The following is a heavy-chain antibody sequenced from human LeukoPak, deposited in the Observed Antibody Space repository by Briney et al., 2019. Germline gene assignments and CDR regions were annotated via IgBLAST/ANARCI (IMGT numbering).Heavy chain of an antibody. Sequence: GGSLRLSCAASGFIFSNYWMSWVRQAPGKGLEWEANINQDGSDQYSVDSVKGRFTISRDNAKSSLYLQMDGLRAGDTAVYYCARVHCSGGACFSYLDYWGQGTLVTVSS. V-gene: IGHV3-7*04. CDR1: GFIFSNYW. D-gene: IGHD2-15*01. CDR2: INQDGSDQ. CDR3: ARVHCSGGACFSYLDY. J-gene: IGHJ4*02.